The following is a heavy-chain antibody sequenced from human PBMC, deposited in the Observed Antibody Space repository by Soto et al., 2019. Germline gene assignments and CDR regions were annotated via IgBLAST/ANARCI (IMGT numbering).Heavy chain of an antibody. D-gene: IGHD3-3*01. CDR2: ISYDGSNK. CDR1: GFTFSSYG. V-gene: IGHV3-30*18. J-gene: IGHJ4*02. Sequence: QVQLVESGGGVVQPGRSLRLSCAASGFTFSSYGMHWVRQAPGKGLEWVAVISYDGSNKNYADSVKGRFTISRDNSKNTLYLQMNSLRAEDTAVYYCAKDFGDGYNHGPFDYWGQGTLVTVSS. CDR3: AKDFGDGYNHGPFDY.